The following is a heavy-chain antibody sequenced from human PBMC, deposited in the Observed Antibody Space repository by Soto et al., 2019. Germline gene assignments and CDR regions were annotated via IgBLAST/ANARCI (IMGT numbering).Heavy chain of an antibody. V-gene: IGHV4-34*01. CDR1: GGSFSGYY. J-gene: IGHJ1*01. D-gene: IGHD2-8*01. Sequence: SETLSLTCAVYGGSFSGYYWSWIRQPPGKGLEWIGEINHSGSTNYNPSLKSRVTISVDTSKNQFSLKLSSVTAADTAVYYCARSSDIVLMGYEHWGQGTLVIVSS. CDR2: INHSGST. CDR3: ARSSDIVLMGYEH.